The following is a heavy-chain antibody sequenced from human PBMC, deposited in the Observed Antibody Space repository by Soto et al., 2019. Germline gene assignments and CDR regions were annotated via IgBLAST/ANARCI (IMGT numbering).Heavy chain of an antibody. J-gene: IGHJ6*03. V-gene: IGHV4-39*01. D-gene: IGHD6-19*01. Sequence: QLQLQESGPGLVKPSETLSLTCTVSGGSISSSSYYWGWIRQPPGKGLEWIGSIYYSGSTYYNPSLKSRVTIYPDMSIARCTRAQCVAPAAGTALYFGEGHGGSGCAYSSSDTVVWCK. CDR3: EGHGGSGCAYSSSDTVV. CDR2: IYYSGST. CDR1: GGSISSSSYY.